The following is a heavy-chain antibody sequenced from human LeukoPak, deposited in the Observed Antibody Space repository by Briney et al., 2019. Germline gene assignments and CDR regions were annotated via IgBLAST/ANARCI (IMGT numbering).Heavy chain of an antibody. D-gene: IGHD2-2*02. CDR1: GGSFSGYY. J-gene: IGHJ4*02. V-gene: IGHV4-34*01. CDR2: INHSGSI. CDR3: AVGYCSSTSCYSMY. Sequence: SETLSLTCAVYGGSFSGYYWSWIRQPPGKGLEWIGEINHSGSINYNPSLKSRVTISVDTSKNQFSLKLSSVTAADTAVYYRAVGYCSSTSCYSMYWGQGTLVTVSS.